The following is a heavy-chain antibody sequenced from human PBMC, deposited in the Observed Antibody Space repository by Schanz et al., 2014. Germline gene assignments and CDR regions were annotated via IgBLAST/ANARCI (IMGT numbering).Heavy chain of an antibody. J-gene: IGHJ4*02. CDR3: AKDPYGSGNHYTY. Sequence: EVQLLESGGGLVQPGGSLRLSCAASKFTFSNYAMSWVRQAPGKGLEWVSAISASGGSTYYADSVKGRFTISRDNSKNTLYVQLNSLGAEDTAVYYCAKDPYGSGNHYTYWGRGALVRVSS. V-gene: IGHV3-23*01. CDR1: KFTFSNYA. CDR2: ISASGGST. D-gene: IGHD3-10*01.